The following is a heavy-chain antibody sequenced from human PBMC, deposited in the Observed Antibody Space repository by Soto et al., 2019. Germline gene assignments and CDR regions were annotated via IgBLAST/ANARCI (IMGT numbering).Heavy chain of an antibody. CDR2: IDSDESNT. J-gene: IGHJ3*02. CDR3: ERSLGSKHAFDI. V-gene: IGHV3-74*02. Sequence: EVQLVESGGGLVQPGGSLRLSCAASGFTFTSHWMHWFRQAPGKGLVWVSRIDSDESNTNYADSVKGRFTISRDNVKNTLYLQMNSLRAEDTAMYYCERSLGSKHAFDIWGPGTKVTVSS. D-gene: IGHD3-16*01. CDR1: GFTFTSHW.